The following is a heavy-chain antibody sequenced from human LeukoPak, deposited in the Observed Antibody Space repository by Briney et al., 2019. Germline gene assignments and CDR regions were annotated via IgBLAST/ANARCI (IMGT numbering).Heavy chain of an antibody. CDR2: ISGGGGTT. D-gene: IGHD5-12*01. CDR1: GFTFSSYA. V-gene: IGHV3-23*01. Sequence: PGGSLRLSCAASGFTFSSYAMNWVRQAPGKGLEWGSAISGGGGTTYYADSVKGRFTISRDNSKNTLFLQMNSLRAEDTAVYYCAKDREGLSSGYDLEYFDYWGQGTLVTVSS. J-gene: IGHJ4*02. CDR3: AKDREGLSSGYDLEYFDY.